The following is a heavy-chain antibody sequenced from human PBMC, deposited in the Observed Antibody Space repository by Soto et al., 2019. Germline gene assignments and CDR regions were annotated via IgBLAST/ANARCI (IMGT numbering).Heavy chain of an antibody. CDR3: ARRHSPKPADTEFDY. V-gene: IGHV1-18*04. CDR2: ISAYNGNT. CDR1: GYTFTSYG. J-gene: IGHJ4*02. Sequence: GASVKVSCKASGYTFTSYGISWVRQAPGQGLEWMGWISAYNGNTNYAQKLQGRVTMTTDTSTSTAYMELRSLRSDDTAVYYCARRHSPKPADTEFDYWGQGTLVTVSS. D-gene: IGHD2-2*01.